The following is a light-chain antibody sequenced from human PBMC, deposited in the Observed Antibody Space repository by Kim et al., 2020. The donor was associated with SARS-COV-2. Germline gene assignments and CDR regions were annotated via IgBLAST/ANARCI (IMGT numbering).Light chain of an antibody. J-gene: IGKJ2*02. V-gene: IGKV1-5*03. CDR2: KAS. Sequence: SASVGDRVTITCRASQSISSWLAWYQQKPGQAPKLLVYKASSLESGVPSRFSGSGSGTEFTLTISSLQPDDFATYYCQHYNSYPWTFGQGTKLEIK. CDR3: QHYNSYPWT. CDR1: QSISSW.